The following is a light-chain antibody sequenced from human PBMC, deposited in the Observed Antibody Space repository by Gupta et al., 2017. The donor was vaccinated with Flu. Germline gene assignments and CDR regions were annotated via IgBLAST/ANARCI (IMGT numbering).Light chain of an antibody. CDR3: MQALQIPRT. V-gene: IGKV2-28*01. J-gene: IGKJ1*01. CDR2: LGS. CDR1: QSLRQRNASIS. Sequence: VTPGVPASISCMSSQSLRQRNASISLDWYLPKPGQSPQLLIYLGSLRASWVPYRFSGSGSGSYFTLVICSLEAVYVGVYFCMQALQIPRTFGQATKVEIK.